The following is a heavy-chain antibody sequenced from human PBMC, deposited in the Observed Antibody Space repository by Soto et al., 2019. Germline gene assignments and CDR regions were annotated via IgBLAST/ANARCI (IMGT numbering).Heavy chain of an antibody. CDR1: GFTFSSYW. J-gene: IGHJ6*03. V-gene: IGHV3-7*01. CDR2: IKQDGSEK. CDR3: ARSFLEWFTSLYYMDV. D-gene: IGHD3-3*02. Sequence: GGSLRLSCAASGFTFSSYWMSWVRQAPGKGLEWVANIKQDGSEKYYVDSVKGRFTISRDNAKNSLYLQMNSLRAEDTAVYYCARSFLEWFTSLYYMDVRGKGTTVTVSS.